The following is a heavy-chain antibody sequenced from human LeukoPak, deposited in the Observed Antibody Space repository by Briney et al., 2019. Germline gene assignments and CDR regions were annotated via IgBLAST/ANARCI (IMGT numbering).Heavy chain of an antibody. Sequence: GGSLRLSCAASGFTFSSHAMAWVRQAPGKGLEWVSAIGGSSGSTYYADSVKGRFTISRDNSKNTVYLQMNIPRADDTAVYYCARDPGVVAFHYLDYWGQGTLVTVSS. CDR3: ARDPGVVAFHYLDY. CDR2: IGGSSGST. D-gene: IGHD3-3*01. V-gene: IGHV3-23*01. J-gene: IGHJ4*02. CDR1: GFTFSSHA.